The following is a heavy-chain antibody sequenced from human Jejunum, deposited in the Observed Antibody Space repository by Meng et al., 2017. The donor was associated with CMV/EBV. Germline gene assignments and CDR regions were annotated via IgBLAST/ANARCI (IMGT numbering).Heavy chain of an antibody. D-gene: IGHD5-12*01. V-gene: IGHV4-34*01. CDR3: ARGRGWLRNGMDV. CDR2: VTHSGIT. Sequence: CAVYGGSFSDYYWNWIRQPPGKGLEWIGEVTHSGITNYNPTLLSRVSISRDTSKKQLSLKLSSVTAADTVVYYCARGRGWLRNGMDVWSQGTTVTVSS. J-gene: IGHJ6*02. CDR1: GGSFSDYY.